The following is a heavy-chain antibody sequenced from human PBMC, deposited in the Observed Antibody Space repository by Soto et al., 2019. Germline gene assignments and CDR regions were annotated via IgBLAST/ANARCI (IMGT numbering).Heavy chain of an antibody. D-gene: IGHD1-26*01. CDR3: ARAYSGTYYFSH. Sequence: ASVKVSCKASGYIFTGFYLHWLRQAPGQGLEWMGWVNPDNGVTNYAQKFQGWVTMTSDTSTNTAYMEMTRLPSDATAVYFCARAYSGTYYFSHWGQGTLVTSPQ. CDR2: VNPDNGVT. V-gene: IGHV1-2*04. CDR1: GYIFTGFY. J-gene: IGHJ4*02.